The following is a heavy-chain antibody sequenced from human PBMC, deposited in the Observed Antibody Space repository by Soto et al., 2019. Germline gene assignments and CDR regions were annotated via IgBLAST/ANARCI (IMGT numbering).Heavy chain of an antibody. J-gene: IGHJ2*01. CDR2: INAGNGNT. V-gene: IGHV1-3*01. Sequence: QVQLVQSGAEVKKPGASVKVSCKASGYTFTSYAMNWVRQAPGQRIEWMGCINAGNGNTKYSHKFQSRVTITTETSARTAHMEHSSLRSEDTAVYYCARGERLYCYFDLWGRGTLVTVSS. CDR1: GYTFTSYA. CDR3: ARGERLYCYFDL.